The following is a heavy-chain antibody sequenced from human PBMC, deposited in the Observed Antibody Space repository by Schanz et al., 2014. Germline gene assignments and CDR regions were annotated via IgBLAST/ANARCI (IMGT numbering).Heavy chain of an antibody. V-gene: IGHV3-23*01. CDR2: ISSGGGST. CDR1: GFSFTTYA. D-gene: IGHD3-10*01. Sequence: EVQLLESGGGLVQPGGSLRLSCASSGFSFTTYAMSWVRQAPGKGLEWVSSISSGGGSTYYADSVKGRFTMSRDNAKNSVFLQMNSLRAEDTAVYYCARGGFGEVSYFDYWGQGTLVTVSS. CDR3: ARGGFGEVSYFDY. J-gene: IGHJ4*02.